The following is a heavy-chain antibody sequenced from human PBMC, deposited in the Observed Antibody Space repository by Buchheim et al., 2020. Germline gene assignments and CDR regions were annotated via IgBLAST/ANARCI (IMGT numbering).Heavy chain of an antibody. CDR2: IYYSGST. V-gene: IGHV4-59*01. CDR1: GGSISSYY. Sequence: QVQLQESGPGLVKPSETLSLTCTVSGGSISSYYWSWIRQPPGKGLEWIGYIYYSGSTNYNPSLKSRVTISVDTSKNQFSLKLSSVTAADTAVYYCAGEGASIAARPYYYYGMDVWGQGTT. CDR3: AGEGASIAARPYYYYGMDV. D-gene: IGHD6-6*01. J-gene: IGHJ6*02.